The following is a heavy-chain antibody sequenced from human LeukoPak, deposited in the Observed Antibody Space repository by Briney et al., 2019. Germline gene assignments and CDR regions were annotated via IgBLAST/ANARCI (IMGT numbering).Heavy chain of an antibody. J-gene: IGHJ4*02. CDR3: ARDLIVGTTIRYYFDY. V-gene: IGHV3-48*01. CDR2: ISDSSDTM. Sequence: GGSLRLSCAASGFTFSYYSMNWVRQAPGKGLEWVSYISDSSDTMYYADSVKGRFAISRDNAKNSLYLQMNSLRAEDTAVYYCARDLIVGTTIRYYFDYWGQGTLVTVSS. CDR1: GFTFSYYS. D-gene: IGHD1-26*01.